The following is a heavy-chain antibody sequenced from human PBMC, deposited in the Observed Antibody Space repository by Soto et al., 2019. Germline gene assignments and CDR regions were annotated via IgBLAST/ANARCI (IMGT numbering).Heavy chain of an antibody. J-gene: IGHJ4*02. CDR1: GFTFSSYA. CDR3: ARDGPGYSYGHVDY. CDR2: ISYDGSNK. Sequence: VQLVESGGGLVQPGGSLRLSCAASGFTFSSYAMSWVRQAPGKGLEWVAVISYDGSNKYYADSVKGRFTISRDNSKNTLYLQMNSLRAEDTAVYYCARDGPGYSYGHVDYWGQGTLVTVSS. D-gene: IGHD5-18*01. V-gene: IGHV3-30-3*01.